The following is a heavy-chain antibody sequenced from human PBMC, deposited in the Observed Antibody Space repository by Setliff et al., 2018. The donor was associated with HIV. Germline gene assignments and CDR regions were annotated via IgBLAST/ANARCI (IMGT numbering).Heavy chain of an antibody. D-gene: IGHD3-3*01. Sequence: PSETLSLTCDVSGYSISSGYYWGWIRQPPGKGLEWIGSLYHSGSTYYSPSLTSRVTISVDTSKNQFSLKLTSVTTADTAVYFCAPGEGVASTYYHDWGQGTQVTVSS. CDR1: GYSISSGYY. CDR2: LYHSGST. CDR3: APGEGVASTYYHD. J-gene: IGHJ4*01. V-gene: IGHV4-38-2*01.